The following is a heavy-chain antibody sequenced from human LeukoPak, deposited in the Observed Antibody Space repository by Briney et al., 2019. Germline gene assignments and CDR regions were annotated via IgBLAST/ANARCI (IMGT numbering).Heavy chain of an antibody. J-gene: IGHJ4*02. V-gene: IGHV3-15*01. Sequence: PGGSLRLSCAASGFTFSNAWMSWVRQAPGKGPEWVGRIKSKTDGGTTDYAAPVKGRFTISRDDSKNTLYLQMNSLKTEDTAVYYCTTDLAVTYYYDSSGYYSLFDYWGQGTLVTVSS. D-gene: IGHD3-22*01. CDR1: GFTFSNAW. CDR2: IKSKTDGGTT. CDR3: TTDLAVTYYYDSSGYYSLFDY.